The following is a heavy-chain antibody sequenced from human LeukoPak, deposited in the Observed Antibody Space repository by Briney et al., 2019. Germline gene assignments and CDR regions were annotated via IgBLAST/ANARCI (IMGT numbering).Heavy chain of an antibody. CDR1: GYTFTSYA. V-gene: IGHV1-2*04. D-gene: IGHD6-13*01. CDR2: INPNSGGT. CDR3: AREKYSSSWYPRPGMDV. Sequence: ASVKVSCTASGYTFTSYAMHWVRQAPGQGLEWMGWINPNSGGTNYAQKFQGWVTMTRDTSISTAYMELSRLRSDDTAVYYCAREKYSSSWYPRPGMDVWGQGTTVTVSS. J-gene: IGHJ6*02.